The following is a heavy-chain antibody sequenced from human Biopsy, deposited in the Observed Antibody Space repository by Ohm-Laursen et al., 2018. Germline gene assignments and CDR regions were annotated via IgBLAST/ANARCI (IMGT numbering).Heavy chain of an antibody. CDR1: GATFSDYY. Sequence: TLSLTCTVYGATFSDYYWSWIRQPPGKGLEWIGQINQSGETKYNSSLQSRITISAEVSKNQFSLKLRSLTAADTAIYYCGNEVYGRDYWGQGARVTVSS. D-gene: IGHD4-17*01. J-gene: IGHJ4*02. CDR3: GNEVYGRDY. V-gene: IGHV4-34*08. CDR2: INQSGET.